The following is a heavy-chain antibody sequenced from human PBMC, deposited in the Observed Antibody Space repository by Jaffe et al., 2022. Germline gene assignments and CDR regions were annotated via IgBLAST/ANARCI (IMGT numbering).Heavy chain of an antibody. D-gene: IGHD1-26*01. CDR2: IYHSGST. CDR1: GYSISSGYY. Sequence: QVQLQESGPGLVKPSETLSLTCAVSGYSISSGYYWGWIRQPPGKGLEWIGSIYHSGSTYYNPSLKSRVTISVDTSKNQFSLKLSSVTAADTAVYYCARQEGVWDLIYYFDYWGQGTLVTVSS. V-gene: IGHV4-38-2*01. J-gene: IGHJ4*02. CDR3: ARQEGVWDLIYYFDY.